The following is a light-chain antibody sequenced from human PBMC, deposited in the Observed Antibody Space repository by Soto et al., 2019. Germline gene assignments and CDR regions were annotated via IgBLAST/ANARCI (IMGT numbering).Light chain of an antibody. CDR3: QQYYSAPLT. CDR1: QSVLSSSNNKNY. Sequence: DIVMTQSPDSLAVSLGERATINCKSSQSVLSSSNNKNYVTWYQQKPGQPPKLLIYWAATRESGVPDRFSGSGSGTDFTLTISSLQAEDVAVYYCQQYYSAPLTFGGGTKVELK. CDR2: WAA. J-gene: IGKJ4*01. V-gene: IGKV4-1*01.